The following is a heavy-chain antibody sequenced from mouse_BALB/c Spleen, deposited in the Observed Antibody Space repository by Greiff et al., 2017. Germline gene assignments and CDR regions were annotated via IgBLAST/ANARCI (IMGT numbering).Heavy chain of an antibody. D-gene: IGHD1-1*01. V-gene: IGHV2-9*02. CDR3: ARDSEGDYYGSSYYFDY. J-gene: IGHJ2*01. CDR2: IWAGGST. CDR1: GFSLTSYG. Sequence: VMLVESGPGLVAPSQSLSITCTVSGFSLTSYGVHWVRQPPGKGLEWLGVIWAGGSTNYNSALMSRLSISKDNSKSQVFLKMNSLQTDDTAMYYCARDSEGDYYGSSYYFDYWGQGTTLTVSS.